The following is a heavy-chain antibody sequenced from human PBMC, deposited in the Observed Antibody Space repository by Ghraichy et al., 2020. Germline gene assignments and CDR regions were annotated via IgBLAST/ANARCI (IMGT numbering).Heavy chain of an antibody. V-gene: IGHV3-23*01. D-gene: IGHD2-15*01. CDR1: GLTFSGYV. Sequence: GGSLRLSCAASGLTFSGYVMNWVRQAPGKGLEWVSSISANGGNTYYADSVKGRFTVSRDNSKNTLYLQMNSVRAEETAVYYCAKAWGNCSGGTCPSYNWFGTWGQGTLVTVSS. CDR3: AKAWGNCSGGTCPSYNWFGT. J-gene: IGHJ5*02. CDR2: ISANGGNT.